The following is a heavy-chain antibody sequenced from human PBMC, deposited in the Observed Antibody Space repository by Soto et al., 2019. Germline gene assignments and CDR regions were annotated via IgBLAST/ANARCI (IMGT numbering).Heavy chain of an antibody. CDR2: ISGSGGST. CDR1: GFTFSSYA. CDR3: AKDTLMINYYGMDV. V-gene: IGHV3-23*01. D-gene: IGHD3-16*01. J-gene: IGHJ6*02. Sequence: LRLSCAASGFTFSSYAMSWVRQAPGKGLEWVSAISGSGGSTYYADSVKGRFTISRDNSKNTLYLQMNSLRAEDTAVYYCAKDTLMINYYGMDVWGQGTTVTVSS.